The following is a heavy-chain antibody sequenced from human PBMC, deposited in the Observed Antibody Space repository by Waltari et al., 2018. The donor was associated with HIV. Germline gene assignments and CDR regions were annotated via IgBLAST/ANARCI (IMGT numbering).Heavy chain of an antibody. J-gene: IGHJ3*02. CDR3: ARDNYDFYDNSSPAFDI. CDR1: GYTFTSYG. CDR2: ISPYNGHT. Sequence: QIELIQSGPEVKKPGASVRVSCKASGYTFTSYGISWVRQVPGQGLQYMGWISPYNGHTHYEQSFQGAVTLTTDTSTRTAYMDLRNLTPDDTAFYYCARDNYDFYDNSSPAFDIWGQGTMVVVS. D-gene: IGHD3-22*01. V-gene: IGHV1-18*01.